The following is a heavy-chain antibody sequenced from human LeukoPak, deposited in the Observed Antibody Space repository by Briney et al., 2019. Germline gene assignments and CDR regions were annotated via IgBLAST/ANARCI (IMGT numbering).Heavy chain of an antibody. CDR3: ARVQSYAYGFDY. V-gene: IGHV4-38-2*02. CDR2: IHHSGST. CDR1: GYSISSGYY. J-gene: IGHJ4*02. D-gene: IGHD2-2*01. Sequence: SETLSLTCTVSGYSISSGYYWGWIRRPPGKGLEWIGIIHHSGSTYYNPALKSRVTISVDTSKKQFSLNLRSVTAADTAVYYCARVQSYAYGFDYWGQGTLVTVSS.